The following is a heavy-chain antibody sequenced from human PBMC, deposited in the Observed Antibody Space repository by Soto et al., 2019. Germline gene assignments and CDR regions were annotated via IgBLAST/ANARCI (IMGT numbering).Heavy chain of an antibody. Sequence: ASVKVSCKASGYTFTSYDINWVRQATGQGLEWMGWMNPNSGNTGYAQKFQGRVTMTRNTSISTAYMELSSLRSEDTAVYYCARDAFFRDWVPSADWYYDLWGRGTLVTVSS. CDR1: GYTFTSYD. J-gene: IGHJ2*01. CDR3: ARDAFFRDWVPSADWYYDL. D-gene: IGHD3-3*01. V-gene: IGHV1-8*01. CDR2: MNPNSGNT.